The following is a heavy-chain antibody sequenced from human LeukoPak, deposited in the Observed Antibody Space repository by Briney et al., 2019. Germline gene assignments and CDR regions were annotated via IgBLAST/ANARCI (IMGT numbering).Heavy chain of an antibody. Sequence: SETLSLTCAVYGGSFSGYYWSCIRQPPGKGLEWIGEINHSGSTNYNPSLKSRVTISVDTSKNQFSLKLSSVTAADTAVYYCARGMRWLHPFDYWGQGTLVTVSS. J-gene: IGHJ4*02. V-gene: IGHV4-34*01. D-gene: IGHD5-12*01. CDR3: ARGMRWLHPFDY. CDR2: INHSGST. CDR1: GGSFSGYY.